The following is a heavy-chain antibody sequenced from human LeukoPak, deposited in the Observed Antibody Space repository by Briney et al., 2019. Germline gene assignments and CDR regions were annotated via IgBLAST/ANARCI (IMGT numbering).Heavy chain of an antibody. CDR3: ARGWGGEYLDWFDF. Sequence: ASVRVSCKASGYTFSDHDVNWVRQAPGQGLEWMGGMNPNTGNTSYSQNLHGRVTMTRTNSITTTYMELSSLTSDDTAAYYCARGWGGEYLDWFDFWGQGTLVIVSS. D-gene: IGHD4-17*01. CDR1: GYTFSDHD. V-gene: IGHV1-8*01. J-gene: IGHJ5*01. CDR2: MNPNTGNT.